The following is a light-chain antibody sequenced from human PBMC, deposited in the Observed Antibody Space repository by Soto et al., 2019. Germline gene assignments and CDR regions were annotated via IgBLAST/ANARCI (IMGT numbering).Light chain of an antibody. V-gene: IGLV2-8*01. J-gene: IGLJ2*01. CDR3: SSYAGSNNFVV. CDR2: EVS. Sequence: QSALTQPPSASGSPXQSVTXSCTGTSSDVGGYNYVSWYQQHPGKAPKVMIYEVSNRPSGVPDRFSGSKSGNTASLTVSGLQAEDEADYYCSSYAGSNNFVVFGGGTKLTVL. CDR1: SSDVGGYNY.